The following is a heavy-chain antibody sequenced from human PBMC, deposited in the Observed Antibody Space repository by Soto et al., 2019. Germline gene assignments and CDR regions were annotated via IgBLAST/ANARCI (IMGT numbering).Heavy chain of an antibody. CDR1: GGSISSYY. V-gene: IGHV4-59*01. CDR3: ARVRGSYHYFDY. CDR2: IYYSGST. D-gene: IGHD1-26*01. Sequence: QVQLQESGPGLVKPSETLSLTCTVSGGSISSYYWSWIRQPPGKGLEWIGYIYYSGSTNYNPSLKSRXXIXVXXSKNQFSLKLSSVTAADTAVYYCARVRGSYHYFDYWGQGTLVTVSS. J-gene: IGHJ4*02.